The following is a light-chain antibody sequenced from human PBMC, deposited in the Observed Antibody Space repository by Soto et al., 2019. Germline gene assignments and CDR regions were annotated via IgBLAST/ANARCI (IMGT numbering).Light chain of an antibody. CDR2: GAS. Sequence: IVLTQSPGTLSLFPGERATLSCRASQSVASTYLAWYQQKFGQAPRLLIYGASNRAAGIPDRFSGSGSGTDFTLTISRLEPEDSAVYFCQQYRTSPRTFGHGTKVEI. CDR3: QQYRTSPRT. V-gene: IGKV3-20*01. CDR1: QSVASTY. J-gene: IGKJ1*01.